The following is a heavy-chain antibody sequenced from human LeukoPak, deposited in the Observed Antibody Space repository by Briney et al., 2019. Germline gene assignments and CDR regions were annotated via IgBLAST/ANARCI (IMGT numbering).Heavy chain of an antibody. CDR1: GFTFSNSW. V-gene: IGHV3-7*01. D-gene: IGHD1-26*01. CDR3: ARDLKWERGRDAYDL. J-gene: IGHJ3*01. Sequence: PGGSLRLSCAAYGFTFSNSWMSWVRQAPGKGLEWVANINQGGNDKQYVDSMKGRFSISRDNAKNSLFLQMNSLRGEDTSVYYCARDLKWERGRDAYDLWGQGTMVSVSS. CDR2: INQGGNDK.